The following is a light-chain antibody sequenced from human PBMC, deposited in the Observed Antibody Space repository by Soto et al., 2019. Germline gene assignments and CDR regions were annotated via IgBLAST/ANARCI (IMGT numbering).Light chain of an antibody. V-gene: IGKV2-30*01. J-gene: IGKJ2*01. CDR3: MQGTHWPMYT. CDR2: KVS. Sequence: DVVMTQSPLSLPVTLGQPASISCRSSQSLVYSDGNTYLNWFHQRPGQSPRRLIYKVSNRDSGVRYRFSGSWSGSYVTLKISRVEAEDVGVYYCMQGTHWPMYTFGQGTKLEIK. CDR1: QSLVYSDGNTY.